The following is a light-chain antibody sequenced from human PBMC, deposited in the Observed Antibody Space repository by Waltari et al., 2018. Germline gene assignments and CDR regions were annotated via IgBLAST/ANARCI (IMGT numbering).Light chain of an antibody. CDR1: ALPKQW. CDR3: QSADSSGTYVV. J-gene: IGLJ2*01. V-gene: IGLV3-25*03. Sequence: SSELTQPPSVSVSPGQTARIICSGDALPKQWTYWYQQRPGLAPVLIIYKDSERPSGTPGRFSGSSSGTSVTLTISGVQAEDVAEYYCQSADSSGTYVVFGGGTKLTVL. CDR2: KDS.